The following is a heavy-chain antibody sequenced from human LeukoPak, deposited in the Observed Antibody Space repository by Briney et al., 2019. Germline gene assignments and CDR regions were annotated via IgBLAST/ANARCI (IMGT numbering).Heavy chain of an antibody. CDR2: IHTSGST. Sequence: SETLSLTCTVSGGSISSYYWSWIRQPAGKGLEWIGRIHTSGSTNYNPSLKSRVTMSVDTSKNQFSLKLSSATAADTAVYYCARERSGYCSSTSCYKGGYYYYMDVWGKGTTVTVSS. CDR1: GGSISSYY. V-gene: IGHV4-4*07. CDR3: ARERSGYCSSTSCYKGGYYYYMDV. D-gene: IGHD2-2*02. J-gene: IGHJ6*03.